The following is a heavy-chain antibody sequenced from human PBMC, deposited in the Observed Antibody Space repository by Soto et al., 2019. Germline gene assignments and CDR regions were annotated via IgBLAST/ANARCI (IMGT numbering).Heavy chain of an antibody. V-gene: IGHV3-23*01. CDR2: ISGSGGST. CDR3: AKDGYCSSTSCYFPFDI. CDR1: GFTFSSYA. Sequence: EVQLLESGGGLVQPGGSLRLSCAASGFTFSSYAMSWVRQAPGKGLEWVSAISGSGGSTYYADSVKGRFTISRDNSKNTLYLQMNSLRVEDTAVYYCAKDGYCSSTSCYFPFDIWGQGTMVTVSS. J-gene: IGHJ3*02. D-gene: IGHD2-2*03.